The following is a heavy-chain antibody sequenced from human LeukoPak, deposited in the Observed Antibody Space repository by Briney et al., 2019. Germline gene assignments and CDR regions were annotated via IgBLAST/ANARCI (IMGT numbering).Heavy chain of an antibody. J-gene: IGHJ4*02. CDR3: VREERGLAIDY. Sequence: GGSLRLSCAASGFIFRNYAMHWVRQAPGKGLEYVSAISSSGDNTYYGNSVRGRFTISRDNSKNTPFLQMGSLRAEDMAVYYCVREERGLAIDYWGQGTLVTVSA. V-gene: IGHV3-64*01. CDR2: ISSSGDNT. CDR1: GFIFRNYA. D-gene: IGHD5-12*01.